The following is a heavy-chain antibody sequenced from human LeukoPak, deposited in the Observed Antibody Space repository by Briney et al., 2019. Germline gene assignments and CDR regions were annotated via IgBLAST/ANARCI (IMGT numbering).Heavy chain of an antibody. D-gene: IGHD3-9*01. Sequence: PGGSLRLSRAASGFTFSSYAMSWVRQAPGKGLEWVSAISGSGGSTYYADSVKGRFTISRDNSKNTLYLQMNSLRAEDTAVYYCASPYDILTGYYGYMDVWGKGTTVTVSS. CDR2: ISGSGGST. J-gene: IGHJ6*03. V-gene: IGHV3-23*01. CDR1: GFTFSSYA. CDR3: ASPYDILTGYYGYMDV.